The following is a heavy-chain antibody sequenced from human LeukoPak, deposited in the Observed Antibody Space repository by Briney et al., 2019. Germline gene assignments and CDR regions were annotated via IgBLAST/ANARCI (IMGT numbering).Heavy chain of an antibody. D-gene: IGHD4-23*01. CDR3: ARPPGGYGGNSWAEYFQH. CDR2: ISGSGATI. CDR1: VFTFSSYA. V-gene: IGHV3-23*01. J-gene: IGHJ1*01. Sequence: VGSLRLSCAASVFTFSSYAMSWVRQAPGKGLKWVSAISGSGATIFYADSVKGRFTISRDKSKNTLYLQMNSLRAEDTAVYYCARPPGGYGGNSWAEYFQHWGQGTLVTVSS.